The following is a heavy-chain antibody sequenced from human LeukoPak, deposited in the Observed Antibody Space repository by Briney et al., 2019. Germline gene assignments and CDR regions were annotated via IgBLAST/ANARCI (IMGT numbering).Heavy chain of an antibody. CDR2: ISGSGGST. J-gene: IGHJ4*02. D-gene: IGHD6-19*01. CDR3: AKETTVAGSYPYFDY. V-gene: IGHV3-23*01. CDR1: GFTFSSNA. Sequence: HTGGSLRLSCAASGFTFSSNAMSWVRQAPGKGLEWVSYISGSGGSTYYADSVKGRFTISRDNSKNTLYLQMSSLRAEDTAVYYCAKETTVAGSYPYFDYWGQGTLVTVSS.